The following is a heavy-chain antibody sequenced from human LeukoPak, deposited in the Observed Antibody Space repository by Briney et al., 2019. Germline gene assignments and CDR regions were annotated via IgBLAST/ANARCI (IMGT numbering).Heavy chain of an antibody. CDR2: IRSKANSYAT. CDR3: ISRGYNSGWGPHY. V-gene: IGHV3-73*01. J-gene: IGHJ4*02. D-gene: IGHD6-19*01. CDR1: GFTISGSA. Sequence: PGGSLRLSCAASGFTISGSAMHWVRQASGKGLEWDGRIRSKANSYATAYAASVKGRFTISRDDSKNTAYLQMNSLKTEDTAVYYCISRGYNSGWGPHYWGQGTLVTVSS.